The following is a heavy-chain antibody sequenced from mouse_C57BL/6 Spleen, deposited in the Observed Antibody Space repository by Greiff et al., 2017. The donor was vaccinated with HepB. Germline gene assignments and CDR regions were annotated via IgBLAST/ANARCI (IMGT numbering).Heavy chain of an antibody. CDR3: ARTYYFDV. CDR1: GYAFSSSW. CDR2: IYPGDGDT. V-gene: IGHV1-82*01. J-gene: IGHJ1*03. Sequence: QVQLQQSGPELVKPGASVKISCKASGYAFSSSWMNWVKQRPGKGLEWIGRIYPGDGDTNYNGKFKGKATLTADKSSSTAYMQLSSLTSEDSAVYFCARTYYFDVWGTGTTVTVSS.